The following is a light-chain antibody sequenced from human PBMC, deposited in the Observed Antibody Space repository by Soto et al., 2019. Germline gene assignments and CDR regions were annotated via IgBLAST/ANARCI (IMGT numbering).Light chain of an antibody. CDR1: QSLRSN. J-gene: IGKJ5*01. Sequence: EIVMTQSPVTLSVSPVETVILSCRASQSLRSNLAWYQQKPGQTPRLLIYSASIRAAGIPARFSGSGSGTEFTLTISSLQSEDFAVYYCQQYKNWPPITFGQGTRLEI. CDR3: QQYKNWPPIT. V-gene: IGKV3-15*01. CDR2: SAS.